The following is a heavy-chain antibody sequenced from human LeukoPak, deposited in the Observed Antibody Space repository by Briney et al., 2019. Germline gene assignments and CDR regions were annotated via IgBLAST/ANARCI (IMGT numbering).Heavy chain of an antibody. CDR1: GGSFSGYY. D-gene: IGHD3-22*01. CDR3: ARNYYDTKIPWD. CDR2: INHSGST. V-gene: IGHV4-34*01. J-gene: IGHJ4*02. Sequence: PSETLSLTCAVYGGSFSGYYWSWIRQPPGKGLEWIGEINHSGSTNYNPSLKSRVTISVDTSKNQFSLKLSSVTAADTAVYFCARNYYDTKIPWDWGQGTLVTVSS.